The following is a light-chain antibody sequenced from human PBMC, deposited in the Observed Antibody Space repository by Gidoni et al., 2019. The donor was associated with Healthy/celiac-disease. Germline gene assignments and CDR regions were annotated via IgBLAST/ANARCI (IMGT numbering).Light chain of an antibody. V-gene: IGKV3-15*01. Sequence: EIVMTQSPATLSVSPGERATLSCRASQSVSSNLAWYQQKPCQAPRLLIYGASTRATGIPGRFSGIGSGTEFTLTISSLQSEDFAVYYCQQYNNWPPWTFXQXTKVEIQ. CDR3: QQYNNWPPWT. CDR1: QSVSSN. J-gene: IGKJ1*01. CDR2: GAS.